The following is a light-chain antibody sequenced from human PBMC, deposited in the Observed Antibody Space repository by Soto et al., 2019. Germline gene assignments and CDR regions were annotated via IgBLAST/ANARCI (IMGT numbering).Light chain of an antibody. CDR2: DVS. J-gene: IGLJ1*01. Sequence: QSALTQPASVSGSPGQSITISCTGTSSDVGGYNYVSWYQQHPDKAPKLMIYDVSNRPSGVSNRFSGSKSGNTASLTISALLAEDETDYYCCSYTSHNTYVFGTGTKLTV. CDR3: CSYTSHNTYV. CDR1: SSDVGGYNY. V-gene: IGLV2-14*01.